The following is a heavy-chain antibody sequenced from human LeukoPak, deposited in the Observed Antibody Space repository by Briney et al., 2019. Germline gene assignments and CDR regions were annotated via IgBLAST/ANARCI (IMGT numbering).Heavy chain of an antibody. CDR1: GDTFSNFV. J-gene: IGHJ3*02. CDR3: ARDPGVSSSAWSRAFDI. V-gene: IGHV1-69*04. D-gene: IGHD6-6*01. CDR2: IIPKFDLT. Sequence: GASVKVSCKTSGDTFSNFVISWVRQAPGQGLEWMARIIPKFDLTKIAQKFEGRVTITVDTSTSTVYLELSNVRSDDTAMYYCARDPGVSSSAWSRAFDIWGQGTMVTVSS.